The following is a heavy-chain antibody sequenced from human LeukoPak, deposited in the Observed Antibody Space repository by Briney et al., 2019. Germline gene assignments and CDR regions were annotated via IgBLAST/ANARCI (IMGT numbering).Heavy chain of an antibody. D-gene: IGHD6-19*01. CDR2: ISDSGGST. CDR3: AKVPVPYSSGWTNFDY. CDR1: GFTFSSYA. Sequence: GGSLRLSCAASGFTFSSYAMSWVRQAPGKGLEWVSGISDSGGSTYYADSVKGRFTISRDNSKNTLYLQMNSLRADDTAVYYCAKVPVPYSSGWTNFDYWGQGTLVTVSS. V-gene: IGHV3-23*01. J-gene: IGHJ4*02.